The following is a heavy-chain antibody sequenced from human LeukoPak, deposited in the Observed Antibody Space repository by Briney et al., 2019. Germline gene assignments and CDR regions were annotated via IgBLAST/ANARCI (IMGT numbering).Heavy chain of an antibody. V-gene: IGHV3-23*01. Sequence: PGGSLRLSCAASGFTFSSYAMSWVRQAPGKGLEWVSAISGSGGSTYYADSVKGRFTISRDNAKNSLYLQMNSLKIEDTAVYYCTTVGLEYSYIWGQGTMVTVSS. CDR2: ISGSGGST. J-gene: IGHJ3*02. CDR3: TTVGLEYSYI. D-gene: IGHD2-15*01. CDR1: GFTFSSYA.